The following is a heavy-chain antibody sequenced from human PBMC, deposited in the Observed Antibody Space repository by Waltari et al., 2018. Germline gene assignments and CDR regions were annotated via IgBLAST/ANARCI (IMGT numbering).Heavy chain of an antibody. CDR2: ISYDGSNK. CDR3: AKGRIVVVPAAMDY. V-gene: IGHV3-30*18. D-gene: IGHD2-2*01. CDR1: GFTFSSYG. Sequence: QVQLVESGGGVVQPGRSLRLSCAASGFTFSSYGMHWVRQAPGKGLEWVAVISYDGSNKYYADSVKGRFTISRDNSKNTLYLQMNSLRAEDTAVYYCAKGRIVVVPAAMDYWGQGTLVTVSS. J-gene: IGHJ4*02.